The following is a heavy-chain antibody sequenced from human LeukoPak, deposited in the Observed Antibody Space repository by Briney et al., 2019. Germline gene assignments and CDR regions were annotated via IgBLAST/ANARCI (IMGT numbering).Heavy chain of an antibody. CDR2: ISGSGGST. Sequence: GGSLRLSCAASGFTFSSYGMSWVRQAPGKGLEWVSAISGSGGSTYHADSVKGRFTISGDNSKNTLYLQMTSLRVEDTAVYYCAKLGGVRFDPWGQGTLVTVSS. CDR1: GFTFSSYG. CDR3: AKLGGVRFDP. J-gene: IGHJ5*02. D-gene: IGHD3-16*01. V-gene: IGHV3-23*01.